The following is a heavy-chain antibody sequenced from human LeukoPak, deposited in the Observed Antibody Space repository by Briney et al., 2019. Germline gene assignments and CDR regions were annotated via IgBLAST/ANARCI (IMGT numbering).Heavy chain of an antibody. J-gene: IGHJ3*02. V-gene: IGHV1-8*01. CDR3: ARPVGATKGDAFDI. D-gene: IGHD1-26*01. CDR2: MNPNSGNT. CDR1: GYTFTSYD. Sequence: ASVKVSCKASGYTFTSYDINWVRQATGQGLEWMGWMNPNSGNTGYAQKFQGRVTMTRNTSISTAYMELSSLRSEDTAVYYCARPVGATKGDAFDIWGQGTMVTVSS.